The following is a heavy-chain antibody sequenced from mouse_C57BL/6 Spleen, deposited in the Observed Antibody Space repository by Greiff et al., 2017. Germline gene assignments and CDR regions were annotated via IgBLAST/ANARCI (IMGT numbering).Heavy chain of an antibody. V-gene: IGHV1-82*01. J-gene: IGHJ4*01. CDR1: GYAFSSSW. CDR3: AREWVYPPIDY. CDR2: IYPGDGDT. D-gene: IGHD2-1*01. Sequence: QVQLKESGPELVKPGASVTISCKASGYAFSSSWMNWVKQRSGKGLERIGRIYPGDGDTNYNGKFKGKATLTADKSSSTAYMQLSSLTSEYSAVYFCAREWVYPPIDYWGQGTSVTVAA.